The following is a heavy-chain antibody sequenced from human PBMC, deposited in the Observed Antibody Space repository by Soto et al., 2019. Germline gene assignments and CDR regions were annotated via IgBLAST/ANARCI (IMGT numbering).Heavy chain of an antibody. D-gene: IGHD3-22*01. V-gene: IGHV1-3*01. CDR1: GYSFTNSA. CDR3: AILGTYYFDNSDNYFDF. Sequence: ASVKVSCKASGYSFTNSAIHWLRQAPGQRLEWMGWINAGSGSAKYSQKFQGRVTITRDTSASTAYMELRGLRSEDTAVYYCAILGTYYFDNSDNYFDFWGQGTLVTVSS. J-gene: IGHJ4*02. CDR2: INAGSGSA.